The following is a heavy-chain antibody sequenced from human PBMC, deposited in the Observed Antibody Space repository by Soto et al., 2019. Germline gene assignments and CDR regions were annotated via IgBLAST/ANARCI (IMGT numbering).Heavy chain of an antibody. CDR3: EGQTVGALDFYDGMDA. V-gene: IGHV1-69*01. J-gene: IGHJ6*02. Sequence: QVQLVPSGSEVKKPGSSVKVSCKSSGGTFSSYAGSWVRQAPGQGLEGVGGIIPFLNAINYAQKFRGRGSITAAASSAKVYMEVNRLRSAYKAVDYCEGQTVGALDFYDGMDAWGQGTTVTVSS. CDR2: IIPFLNAI. D-gene: IGHD1-1*01. CDR1: GGTFSSYA.